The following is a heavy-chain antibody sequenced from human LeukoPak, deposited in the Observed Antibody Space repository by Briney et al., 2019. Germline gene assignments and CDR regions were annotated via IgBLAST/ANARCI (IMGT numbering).Heavy chain of an antibody. CDR2: IYYSGST. V-gene: IGHV4-39*07. Sequence: SETLSLTCTVSGGSISSSSYYWGWIRQPPGKGLEWIGSIYYSGSTYYHPSLKRRVTISVDTSKNQFSLKLSSVTAADTAVYYCARDSRGYFDYWGQGTLVTVSS. D-gene: IGHD2-2*01. J-gene: IGHJ4*02. CDR1: GGSISSSSYY. CDR3: ARDSRGYFDY.